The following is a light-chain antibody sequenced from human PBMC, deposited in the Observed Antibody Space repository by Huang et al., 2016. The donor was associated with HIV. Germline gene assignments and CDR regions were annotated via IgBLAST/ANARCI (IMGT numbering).Light chain of an antibody. Sequence: DIQMTQSPSSLSASVGDRVTITCRASQDIRSNLAGFQQTPGKAPKSLIYEASTLQSGVPSKFSGNGYGTDFTLTINSLQPEDIATYYCQQSNTFPLTFGGGTKVEIK. J-gene: IGKJ4*01. CDR3: QQSNTFPLT. V-gene: IGKV1-16*02. CDR2: EAS. CDR1: QDIRSN.